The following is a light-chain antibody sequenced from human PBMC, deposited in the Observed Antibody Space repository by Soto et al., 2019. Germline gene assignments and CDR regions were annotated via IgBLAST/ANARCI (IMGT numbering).Light chain of an antibody. Sequence: DIVMTQSPDSLAVSLGERATINCKSSQTVFYSSNNKNYLAWYQQKPGQPPKLLIYWASTRESGVPDRFSGSGSGTDFTLTISSLRAEDVAVYYCQQYYSTLITFGQGTRLEIK. CDR3: QQYYSTLIT. CDR2: WAS. J-gene: IGKJ5*01. V-gene: IGKV4-1*01. CDR1: QTVFYSSNNKNY.